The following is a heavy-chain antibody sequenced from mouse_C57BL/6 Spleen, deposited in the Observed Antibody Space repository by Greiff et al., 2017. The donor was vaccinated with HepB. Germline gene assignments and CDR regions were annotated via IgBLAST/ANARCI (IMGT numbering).Heavy chain of an antibody. CDR2: ISSGSSTI. J-gene: IGHJ4*01. V-gene: IGHV5-17*01. CDR3: ARRRWLLAYAMDY. CDR1: GFTFSDYG. D-gene: IGHD2-3*01. Sequence: EVQVVESGGGLVKPGGSLKLSCAASGFTFSDYGMHWVRQAPEKGLEWVAYISSGSSTIYYADTVKGRFTISRDNAKNTLFLQMTSLRSEDTAMYYCARRRWLLAYAMDYWGQGTSVTVSS.